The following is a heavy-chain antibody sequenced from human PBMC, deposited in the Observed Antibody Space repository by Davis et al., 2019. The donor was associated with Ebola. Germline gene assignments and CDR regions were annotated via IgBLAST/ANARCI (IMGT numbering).Heavy chain of an antibody. CDR2: IYYSGST. V-gene: IGHV4-59*01. Sequence: LRLSCTVSGGSISSYYWSWIRQPPGKGLEWIGYIYYSGSTNYNPSLKSRVTISVDTSKNQFSLKLSSVTAADTAVYYCARVEMATIGRYYYYGMDVWGQGTTVTVSS. CDR1: GGSISSYY. CDR3: ARVEMATIGRYYYYGMDV. J-gene: IGHJ6*02. D-gene: IGHD5-24*01.